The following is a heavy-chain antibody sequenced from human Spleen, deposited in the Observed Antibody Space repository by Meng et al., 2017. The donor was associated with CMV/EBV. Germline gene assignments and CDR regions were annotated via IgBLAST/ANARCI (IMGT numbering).Heavy chain of an antibody. Sequence: ESLKISCAASGFTFSDYYMAWIRQPPGKGLEWIGYIYYSGSTYYNPSLKSRLIISLDTSKNQFSLQLSSVTAADTAVYYCARVWELPPYYYYGMDVWGQGTTVTVSS. V-gene: IGHV4-59*01. D-gene: IGHD1-26*01. CDR1: GFTFSDYY. CDR2: IYYSGST. CDR3: ARVWELPPYYYYGMDV. J-gene: IGHJ6*02.